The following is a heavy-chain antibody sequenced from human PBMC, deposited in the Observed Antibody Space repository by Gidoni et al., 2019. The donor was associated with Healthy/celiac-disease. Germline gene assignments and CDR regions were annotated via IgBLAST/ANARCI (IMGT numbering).Heavy chain of an antibody. V-gene: IGHV4-34*01. CDR2: INHSGST. D-gene: IGHD2-15*01. J-gene: IGHJ6*02. CDR3: ARGVVVVVAATLKYYYYGMDV. Sequence: QVQLQQWGAGLLKPSETLSLTCAVYGGSFSGYYWSWIRQPPGKGLEWIGEINHSGSTNYNPSLKSRVTISVDTSKNQFSLKLSSVTAADTAVYYCARGVVVVVAATLKYYYYGMDVWGQGTTVTVSS. CDR1: GGSFSGYY.